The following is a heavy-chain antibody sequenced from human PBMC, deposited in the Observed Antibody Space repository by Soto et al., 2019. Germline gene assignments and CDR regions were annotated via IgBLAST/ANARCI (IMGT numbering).Heavy chain of an antibody. V-gene: IGHV4-34*01. D-gene: IGHD3-3*01. CDR3: ARARFDSWSHIYYGLDV. Sequence: ETLSLTCGVYGGSFSAYSWTWLRQSPGKGLEWIGEITHGGSTDYNPALKSRLVMSVDTSKNQFSLRVTSVTAADAAVYFCARARFDSWSHIYYGLDVWGQGTTVTVSS. CDR1: GGSFSAYS. J-gene: IGHJ6*02. CDR2: ITHGGST.